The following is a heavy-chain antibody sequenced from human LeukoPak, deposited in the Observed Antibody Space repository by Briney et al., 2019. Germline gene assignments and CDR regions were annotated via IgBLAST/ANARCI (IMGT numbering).Heavy chain of an antibody. CDR1: GFTFSSSA. CDR3: AKGDNNILTGYYNSFDS. Sequence: GGSLRLSCAASGFTFSSSAMSWVRQVPGKGLEWVSGISASGGSTSYADSVRGRFTISRDNSRNTLFLQMNSLRAEDTALFYCAKGDNNILTGYYNSFDSWGQGTLVTVSS. D-gene: IGHD3-9*01. J-gene: IGHJ4*02. V-gene: IGHV3-23*01. CDR2: ISASGGST.